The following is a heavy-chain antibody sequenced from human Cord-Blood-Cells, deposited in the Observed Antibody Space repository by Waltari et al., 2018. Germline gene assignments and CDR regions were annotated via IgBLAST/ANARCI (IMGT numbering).Heavy chain of an antibody. Sequence: QVQLVQSGAEVKKPGASVKVSCKASGYTFTSYGISWVRQAPGQGLEWMGWISAYNGNTNYAQKIQGRVTMTTDTSTSTAYMELRSLRSDDTAVYYCARDLQRSYYDFWSGSPAYDYWGRGTLVTVSS. CDR1: GYTFTSYG. V-gene: IGHV1-18*04. CDR2: ISAYNGNT. D-gene: IGHD3-3*01. J-gene: IGHJ4*02. CDR3: ARDLQRSYYDFWSGSPAYDY.